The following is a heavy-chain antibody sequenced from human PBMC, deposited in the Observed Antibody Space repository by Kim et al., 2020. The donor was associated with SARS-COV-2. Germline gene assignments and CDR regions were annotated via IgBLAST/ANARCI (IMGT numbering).Heavy chain of an antibody. V-gene: IGHV3-21*01. CDR1: GFTFSSYS. J-gene: IGHJ3*02. D-gene: IGHD5-12*01. CDR2: ISSSSSYI. Sequence: GGSLRLSCAASGFTFSSYSMNWVRQAPGKGLEWVSSISSSSSYIYYADSVKGRFTISRDNAKNSLYLQMNSLRAEDTAVYYCAREYLGWLNIRSDAFDIWGQGTMVTVSS. CDR3: AREYLGWLNIRSDAFDI.